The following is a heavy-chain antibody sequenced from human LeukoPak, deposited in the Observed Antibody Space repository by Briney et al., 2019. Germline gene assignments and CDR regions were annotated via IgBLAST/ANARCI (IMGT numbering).Heavy chain of an antibody. CDR1: GFTFSSYG. CDR3: AKDAGRDIVVVVAAAWYFDY. J-gene: IGHJ4*02. V-gene: IGHV3-30*18. Sequence: PGGSLRLSCAASGFTFSSYGMHWVRQAPGKGLEWVAVISYDGSNKYYADSVKGRFTISRDNSKNTLYLQMNSLRAEDTAVYYCAKDAGRDIVVVVAAAWYFDYWGQGTLVTVSS. CDR2: ISYDGSNK. D-gene: IGHD2-15*01.